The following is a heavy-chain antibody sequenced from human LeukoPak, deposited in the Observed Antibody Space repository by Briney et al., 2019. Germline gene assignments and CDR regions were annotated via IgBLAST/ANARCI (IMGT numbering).Heavy chain of an antibody. Sequence: PGGSLRLSCAASGFTFSSYSMNWVRQAPGKGLEWVSSISSSSSYIYYADSVKGRFTISRDNAKNSLYLQMNSLTAEDTAVYYCARDYGSGSYGNDAFDIWGQGTMVTVSS. V-gene: IGHV3-21*01. CDR2: ISSSSSYI. D-gene: IGHD3-10*01. J-gene: IGHJ3*02. CDR1: GFTFSSYS. CDR3: ARDYGSGSYGNDAFDI.